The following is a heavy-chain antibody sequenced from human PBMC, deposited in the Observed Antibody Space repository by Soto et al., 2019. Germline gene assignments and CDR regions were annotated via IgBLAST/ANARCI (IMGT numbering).Heavy chain of an antibody. CDR2: ISYDGSNK. V-gene: IGHV3-30*18. CDR3: AKDSKVTTYYYYYMDV. J-gene: IGHJ6*03. CDR1: GFTFSSYG. D-gene: IGHD4-4*01. Sequence: GGSLRLSCAASGFTFSSYGMHWVRQAPGKGLEWVAVISYDGSNKYYADSVKGRFTISRDNSKNTLYLQMNSLRAEDTAVYYCAKDSKVTTYYYYYMDVWGKGTTVTVSS.